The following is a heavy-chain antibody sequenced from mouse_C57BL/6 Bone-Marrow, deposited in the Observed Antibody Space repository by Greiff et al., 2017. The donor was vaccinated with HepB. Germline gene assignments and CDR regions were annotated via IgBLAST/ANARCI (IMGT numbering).Heavy chain of an antibody. J-gene: IGHJ2*01. V-gene: IGHV1-54*01. Sequence: QVQLQQSGAELVRPGTSVKVSCKASGYAFTNYLIEWVKQRPGQGLEWIGVINPGSGGTNYNEKFKGKATLTADKSSSTAYMQLSSLTSEDSAVYFWAREVGYDSFGYWGEGTTLTVSS. CDR1: GYAFTNYL. CDR3: AREVGYDSFGY. D-gene: IGHD2-4*01. CDR2: INPGSGGT.